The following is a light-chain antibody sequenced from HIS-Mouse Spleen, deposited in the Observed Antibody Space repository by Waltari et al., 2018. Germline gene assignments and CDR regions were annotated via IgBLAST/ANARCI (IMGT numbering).Light chain of an antibody. CDR2: EDS. V-gene: IGLV3-19*01. CDR3: YSTDSSGNHRV. CDR1: SLRSYY. J-gene: IGLJ2*01. Sequence: SSELTQDPAVSVALGQPVRITCQGDSLRSYYASWYQQKPGQAPVLVIYEDSKRPSGIPERFSGSSSGTMATLTISGAQVEDEADYYCYSTDSSGNHRVFGGGTKLTVL.